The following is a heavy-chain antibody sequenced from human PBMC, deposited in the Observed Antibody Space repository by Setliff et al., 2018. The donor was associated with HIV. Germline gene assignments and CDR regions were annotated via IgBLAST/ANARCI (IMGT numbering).Heavy chain of an antibody. CDR3: ARGKWIQLWSYDAFDI. J-gene: IGHJ3*02. Sequence: SVKVSCKASGGTFSSYAISWVRQAPGQGLEWMGGIIPIFGAANYAQKFQGRVTITADESTSTAYMELSSLRSEDTAVYYCARGKWIQLWSYDAFDIWGQGTMVTVSS. CDR1: GGTFSSYA. CDR2: IIPIFGAA. V-gene: IGHV1-69*13. D-gene: IGHD5-18*01.